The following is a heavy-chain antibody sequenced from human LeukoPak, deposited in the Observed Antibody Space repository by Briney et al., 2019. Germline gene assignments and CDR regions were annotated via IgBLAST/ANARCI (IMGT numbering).Heavy chain of an antibody. Sequence: GGSLRLSCAASGFTFSDYWMTWVRQAPGKGLEWVANIKQDGSEKYYVDSVKGRFTISRDNAKNSLYLQMNSLRAEDTAVYYCARESDAFDIWGQGTMVTVSS. CDR2: IKQDGSEK. V-gene: IGHV3-7*01. CDR3: ARESDAFDI. CDR1: GFTFSDYW. J-gene: IGHJ3*02.